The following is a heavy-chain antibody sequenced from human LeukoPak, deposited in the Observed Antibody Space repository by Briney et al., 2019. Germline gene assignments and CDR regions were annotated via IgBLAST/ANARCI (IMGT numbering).Heavy chain of an antibody. V-gene: IGHV4-59*08. J-gene: IGHJ3*02. CDR3: ARQGFGYYDSSGYGAFDI. Sequence: PSETLSLTCTVSGGSISSYYLSWIRQPPGKGLEWVGYIYYSGSTNYNPSLKSRVTISVDTSKNQFSLKLSSVTAADTAVYYCARQGFGYYDSSGYGAFDIWGQGTMLTVSS. CDR1: GGSISSYY. D-gene: IGHD3-22*01. CDR2: IYYSGST.